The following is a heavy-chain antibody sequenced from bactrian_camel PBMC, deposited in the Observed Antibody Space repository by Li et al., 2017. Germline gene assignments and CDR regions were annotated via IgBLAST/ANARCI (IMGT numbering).Heavy chain of an antibody. D-gene: IGHD4*01. CDR1: GFTVDAFD. CDR2: INTRTRLT. Sequence: VQLVESGGGSVQAGGSLRLSRTASGFTVDAFDMGWYRRAPGKERKGIATINTRTRLTYYDQSVKGRFTISRDNAKNTLYLQLNSLKSEDTAMYYCAKDYSDYGDWGQGPRSPSP. CDR3: AKDYSDYGD. V-gene: IGHV3-1*01. J-gene: IGHJ4*01.